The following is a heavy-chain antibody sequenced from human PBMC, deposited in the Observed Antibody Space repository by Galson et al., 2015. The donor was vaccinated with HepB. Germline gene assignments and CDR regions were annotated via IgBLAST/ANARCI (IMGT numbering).Heavy chain of an antibody. J-gene: IGHJ6*02. CDR2: IRWDGGNT. D-gene: IGHD2-8*01. CDR1: GFTFDGYT. CDR3: AKDIMGGSYYYGMDV. V-gene: IGHV3-43*01. Sequence: SLRLSCAASGFTFDGYTMHWVRQAPGKGLEWVSHIRWDGGNTYYADSVEGRFTISRDNSKNSLYLQMNSLRTEDTALYYCAKDIMGGSYYYGMDVWGQGTTVTVSS.